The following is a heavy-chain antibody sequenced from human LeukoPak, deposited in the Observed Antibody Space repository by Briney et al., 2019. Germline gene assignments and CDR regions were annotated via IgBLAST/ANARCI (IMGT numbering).Heavy chain of an antibody. J-gene: IGHJ4*02. Sequence: GGSLRLSCAASGFAFSSCAMSWVRQAPGKGPEWVSSIYGGGRTYYADSVEGRYTISRDNSKNMLYLQMSSLRAEDAAIYYCARSVAGPPFLLDYWGQGTLVAVSS. CDR2: IYGGGRT. D-gene: IGHD2/OR15-2a*01. CDR1: GFAFSSCA. CDR3: ARSVAGPPFLLDY. V-gene: IGHV3-23*03.